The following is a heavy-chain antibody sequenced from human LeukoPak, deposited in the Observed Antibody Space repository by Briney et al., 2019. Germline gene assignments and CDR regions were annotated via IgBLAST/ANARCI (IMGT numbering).Heavy chain of an antibody. CDR1: GGTFSSYA. CDR3: ASGPLQLERMYDFDY. Sequence: ASVKVSCKASGGTFSSYAVSWVRQAPGQGLEWMGGIIPIFGTANYAQKFQGRVTITADESTSTAYMELSSLRSEDTAVYYCASGPLQLERMYDFDYWGQGTLVTVSS. CDR2: IIPIFGTA. J-gene: IGHJ4*02. D-gene: IGHD1-1*01. V-gene: IGHV1-69*01.